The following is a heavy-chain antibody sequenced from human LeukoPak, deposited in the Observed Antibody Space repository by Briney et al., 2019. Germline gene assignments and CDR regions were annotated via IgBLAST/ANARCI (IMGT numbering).Heavy chain of an antibody. CDR1: GGSFSGYY. CDR3: ARCRPYYDFWSGYYGVYYFDY. CDR2: INHSGST. J-gene: IGHJ4*02. D-gene: IGHD3-3*01. Sequence: SETLSLTCAVYGGSFSGYYWSWIRQPPGKGLEWIGEINHSGSTNYNPSLKSRVTISVGTSKNQFSLKLSSVTAADTAVYYCARCRPYYDFWSGYYGVYYFDYWGQGTLVTVSS. V-gene: IGHV4-34*01.